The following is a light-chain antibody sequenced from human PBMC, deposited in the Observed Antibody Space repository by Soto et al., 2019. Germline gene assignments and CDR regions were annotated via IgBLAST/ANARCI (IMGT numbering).Light chain of an antibody. CDR1: QSISSG. Sequence: DIQMTQPPSTLSASVGDRVTITCRASQSISSGLAWYQQKPGTAPKLLIYKASSLQSGVPSRFSGSGSGTEFTLTISSLQPDDFATYYCQQYNNYPLTFGGGTKVEIK. J-gene: IGKJ4*01. CDR2: KAS. CDR3: QQYNNYPLT. V-gene: IGKV1-5*03.